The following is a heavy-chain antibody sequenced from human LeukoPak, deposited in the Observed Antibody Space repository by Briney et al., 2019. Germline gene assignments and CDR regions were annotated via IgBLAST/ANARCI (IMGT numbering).Heavy chain of an antibody. CDR2: ISSSSSYI. V-gene: IGHV3-21*01. CDR3: ARFTPTAMVTADY. J-gene: IGHJ4*02. Sequence: KPGGSLRLSCAASGFTFSSYSMNWVRQAPGKGLEWVSSISSSSSYIYYADSVKGRFTISRDNAKNSLYLQMNSLRAEDTAVYYCARFTPTAMVTADYWGQGTLVTVSS. D-gene: IGHD5-18*01. CDR1: GFTFSSYS.